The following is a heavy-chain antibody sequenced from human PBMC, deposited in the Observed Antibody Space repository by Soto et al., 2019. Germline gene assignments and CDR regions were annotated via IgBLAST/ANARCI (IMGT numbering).Heavy chain of an antibody. D-gene: IGHD3-10*01. CDR2: VIPILGIA. J-gene: IGHJ5*02. Sequence: QVQLVQSGAEVKKPGSSVKVSCKASGGTFSSYTISWVRQAPGQGLEWMGRVIPILGIANYAQKFQGRVTITADKSTSTAYKELSSLRSEDTAVYYCARGYYYGSGSYRSPPPYSWSDPWGQGTLVTVSS. CDR1: GGTFSSYT. V-gene: IGHV1-69*02. CDR3: ARGYYYGSGSYRSPPPYSWSDP.